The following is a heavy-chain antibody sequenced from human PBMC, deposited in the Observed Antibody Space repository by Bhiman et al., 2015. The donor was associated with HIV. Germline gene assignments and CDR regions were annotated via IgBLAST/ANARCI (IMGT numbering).Heavy chain of an antibody. CDR2: ISSSSSYI. CDR3: TREFYTDPYAFDI. Sequence: EVQLVESGGGLVKPGGSLRLSCAASGFTFSSYSMNWVRQAPGKGLEWVSSISSSSSYIYYADSVKGRFTISKDNAKNSLYLQMNSLRAEDTAVYYCTREFYTDPYAFDIWGQGTMTVSS. D-gene: IGHD3-16*01. J-gene: IGHJ3*02. V-gene: IGHV3-21*01. CDR1: GFTFSSYS.